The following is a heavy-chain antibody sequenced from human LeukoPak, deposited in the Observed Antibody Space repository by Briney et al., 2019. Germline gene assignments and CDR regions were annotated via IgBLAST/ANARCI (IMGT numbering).Heavy chain of an antibody. Sequence: PGGSLRLSCAASGFTVSSNYMSWVRQAPGKGLEWVSVIYSGGSTYYADSVKGRFTISRDNSKNTLYLQMNSLRAEDTAVYYRARIISSWVYFDYWGQGTLVTVSS. CDR2: IYSGGST. CDR1: GFTVSSNY. D-gene: IGHD6-13*01. J-gene: IGHJ4*02. V-gene: IGHV3-66*01. CDR3: ARIISSWVYFDY.